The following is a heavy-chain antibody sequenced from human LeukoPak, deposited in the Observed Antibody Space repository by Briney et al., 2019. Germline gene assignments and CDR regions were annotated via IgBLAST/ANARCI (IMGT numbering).Heavy chain of an antibody. D-gene: IGHD3-22*01. J-gene: IGHJ4*02. CDR3: ARGGDFIRGYYPKSTNFDY. CDR1: GYTFTSYG. Sequence: ASVTVSCKASGYTFTSYGISGVRQAPGQGREGMGGISAYSGNTNYAQKLQGRVTMTTDTSTSTAYMELRSLRSDDTAVYYCARGGDFIRGYYPKSTNFDYWGQGTLVTVSS. CDR2: ISAYSGNT. V-gene: IGHV1-18*01.